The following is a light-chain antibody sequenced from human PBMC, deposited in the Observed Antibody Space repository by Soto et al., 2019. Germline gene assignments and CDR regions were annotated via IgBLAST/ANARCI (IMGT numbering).Light chain of an antibody. CDR1: QSVLYSSNNKNY. J-gene: IGKJ2*01. CDR2: WAS. V-gene: IGKV4-1*01. CDR3: QQYASTPPT. Sequence: DIVMTQSPDSLAVSLGERATINCKSSQSVLYSSNNKNYLAWYQQRPGQPPKLLIYWASTRESGVPARFSGSGSGTDFTLTITSLQAEDVAVYYCQQYASTPPTFGPGTKLEIK.